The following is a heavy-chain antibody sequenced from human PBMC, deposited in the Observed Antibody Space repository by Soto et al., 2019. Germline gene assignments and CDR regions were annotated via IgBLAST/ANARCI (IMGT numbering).Heavy chain of an antibody. CDR3: AKDRRLYSSSWDYYYGMDV. D-gene: IGHD6-13*01. Sequence: QVLLVESGGGVVQPGRSLRLSCAASGFTFSNYGMHWVHQAPGKGREWVAVISYDGSSKYYADSVKGRFTISRDNSQNTLYLQLNSLRAEDTALYYCAKDRRLYSSSWDYYYGMDVWGQGTTVTVSS. J-gene: IGHJ6*02. CDR1: GFTFSNYG. CDR2: ISYDGSSK. V-gene: IGHV3-30*18.